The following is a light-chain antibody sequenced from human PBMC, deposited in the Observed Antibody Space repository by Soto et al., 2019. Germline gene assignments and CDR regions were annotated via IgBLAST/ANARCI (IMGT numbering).Light chain of an antibody. Sequence: EIVMTQSPATLSVSPGERATLSCRASQSVSSYLAWYQQKPGQAPRLLIYGASTRAAGVPGRFSGSGSGTEFTLTISSLQSEDFAVYSCQQYDNWPGAFGQGTKLEIK. J-gene: IGKJ2*01. CDR1: QSVSSY. CDR3: QQYDNWPGA. CDR2: GAS. V-gene: IGKV3-15*01.